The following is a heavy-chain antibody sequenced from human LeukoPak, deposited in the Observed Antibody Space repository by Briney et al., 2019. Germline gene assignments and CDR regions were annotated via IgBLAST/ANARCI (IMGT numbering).Heavy chain of an antibody. CDR3: ARDLMVRGVIIGRWFDP. CDR1: GYTFTGYY. D-gene: IGHD3-10*01. CDR2: INPNSGGT. Sequence: ASVKVSCKASGYTFTGYYMHWVRQAPGQGLEWMGWINPNSGGTNYAQKFQGRVTMTRDTSISTAYMELSRLRSDDTAVYYCARDLMVRGVIIGRWFDPWGQGTLVTVSS. V-gene: IGHV1-2*02. J-gene: IGHJ5*02.